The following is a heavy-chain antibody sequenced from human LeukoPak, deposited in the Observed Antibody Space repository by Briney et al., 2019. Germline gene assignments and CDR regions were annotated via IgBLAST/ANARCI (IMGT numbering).Heavy chain of an antibody. V-gene: IGHV3-53*01. Sequence: GGSLSLSCAASGFTVSSNYMSWVRQAPGKGLEWVSVIYSGGSTYYADSVKGRFTISRDNSKNTLYLQMNSLRAEDTAVYYCASETMVRGVIRVWGQGTLVTVSS. CDR3: ASETMVRGVIRV. J-gene: IGHJ4*02. D-gene: IGHD3-10*01. CDR1: GFTVSSNY. CDR2: IYSGGST.